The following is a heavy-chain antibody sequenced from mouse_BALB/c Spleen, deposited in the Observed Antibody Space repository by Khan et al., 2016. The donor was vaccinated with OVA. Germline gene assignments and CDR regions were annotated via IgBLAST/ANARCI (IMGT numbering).Heavy chain of an antibody. V-gene: IGHV5-6*01. CDR3: ARTITTAKRDYYAMDY. CDR2: ISSGGHYT. CDR1: GFTFSSYG. Sequence: VQLQQSGGELVKPGGSLKLSCAASGFTFSSYGMSWVRQTPDKRLEWVATISSGGHYTYFPDSVRGRFTISRDNAKNTLYLQMSSLKSEDTAMYYCARTITTAKRDYYAMDYWGQGTSVTVSA. D-gene: IGHD1-2*01. J-gene: IGHJ4*01.